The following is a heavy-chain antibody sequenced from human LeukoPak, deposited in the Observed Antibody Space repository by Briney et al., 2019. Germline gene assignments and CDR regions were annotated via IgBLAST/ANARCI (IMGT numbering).Heavy chain of an antibody. V-gene: IGHV3-15*01. CDR3: TTDPTDIYCSSTSCFHWADY. CDR1: GFTFSNAW. D-gene: IGHD2-2*01. J-gene: IGHJ4*02. Sequence: KPGGSLRLFCAASGFTFSNAWMSWVRQAPGKGLEWVGRIKSKTDGGTTDYAAPVKGRFTISRDDSKNTLYLQMNSLKTEDTAVYYCTTDPTDIYCSSTSCFHWADYWGQGTLVTVSS. CDR2: IKSKTDGGTT.